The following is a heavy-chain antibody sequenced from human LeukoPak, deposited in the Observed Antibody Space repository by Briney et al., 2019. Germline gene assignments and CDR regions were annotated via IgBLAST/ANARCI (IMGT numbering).Heavy chain of an antibody. Sequence: PSQTLSLTCAVFGGSISSGGYSWSWIRQPPGKGLEWIGYIYHCGSTYYNPSLKSRVTISVDRSKNQFSLKLSSVTAADTAVYYCARVLVGYCSGGSCKNYYGMDVWGQGTTVTVSS. J-gene: IGHJ6*02. CDR1: GGSISSGGYS. D-gene: IGHD2-15*01. CDR2: IYHCGST. CDR3: ARVLVGYCSGGSCKNYYGMDV. V-gene: IGHV4-30-2*01.